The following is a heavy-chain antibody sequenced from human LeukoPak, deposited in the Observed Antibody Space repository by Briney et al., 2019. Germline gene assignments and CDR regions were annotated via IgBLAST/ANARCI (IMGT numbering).Heavy chain of an antibody. CDR2: IYWNDDK. J-gene: IGHJ4*02. Sequence: SGPTLVNPTQTLTLTCTVSGFSLSTSGVGVGWIRQPPGKALEWLALIYWNDDKRYSPSLKSRLTITKDTSKNQVVLTMTNMDPVDTATYHCAHRCQYYYDSSGYYGYWGQGTLVTVSP. D-gene: IGHD3-22*01. V-gene: IGHV2-5*01. CDR1: GFSLSTSGVG. CDR3: AHRCQYYYDSSGYYGY.